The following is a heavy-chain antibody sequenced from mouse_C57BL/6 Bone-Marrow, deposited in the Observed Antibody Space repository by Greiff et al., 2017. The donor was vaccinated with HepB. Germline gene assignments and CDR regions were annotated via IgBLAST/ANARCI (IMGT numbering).Heavy chain of an antibody. CDR3: ARDYSNTKDYAMDY. J-gene: IGHJ4*01. D-gene: IGHD2-5*01. V-gene: IGHV1-59*01. CDR2: IDPSDSYT. CDR1: GYTFTSYW. Sequence: QVQLQQPGAELVRPGPSVKLSCKASGYTFTSYWMHWVKQRPGQGLEWIGVIDPSDSYTNYNQKFKGKATLTVDTSSSTAYMQLSSLTSEDSAVYYCARDYSNTKDYAMDYWGQGTSVTVSS.